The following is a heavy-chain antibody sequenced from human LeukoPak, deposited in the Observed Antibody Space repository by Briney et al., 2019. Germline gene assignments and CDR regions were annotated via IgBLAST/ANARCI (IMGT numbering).Heavy chain of an antibody. Sequence: GGSLRLSCAASGFTVSSNYMNWVRQAPGKGLEWVSVIYSGGNTYYADSVKGRFTISRDNSKNTLYLQMNSLRAEDTAVYYCASRDYFDYWGQGTLVTVSS. J-gene: IGHJ4*02. V-gene: IGHV3-66*01. CDR1: GFTVSSNY. CDR3: ASRDYFDY. CDR2: IYSGGNT.